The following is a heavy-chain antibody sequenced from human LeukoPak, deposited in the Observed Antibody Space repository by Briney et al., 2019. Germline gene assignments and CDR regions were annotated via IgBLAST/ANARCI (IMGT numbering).Heavy chain of an antibody. CDR2: IKQDGSEK. J-gene: IGHJ3*02. D-gene: IGHD3-3*01. CDR1: GFTFSRYW. V-gene: IGHV3-7*01. Sequence: GGSLRLSCAASGFTFSRYWMSWVRQAPGKGLEWVANIKQDGSEKYYVDSVKGRFTISRDNAKNSLYLQMNTLRAEDTAVYYCARVMGTNTIFGVVTHDAFDIWGQGTMVTVSS. CDR3: ARVMGTNTIFGVVTHDAFDI.